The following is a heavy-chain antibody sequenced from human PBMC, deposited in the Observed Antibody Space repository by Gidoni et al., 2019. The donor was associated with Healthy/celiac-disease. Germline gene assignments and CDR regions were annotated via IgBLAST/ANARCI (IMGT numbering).Heavy chain of an antibody. V-gene: IGHV3-21*01. CDR1: GFTFSSYS. CDR3: ARDFSSGWYA. J-gene: IGHJ5*02. D-gene: IGHD6-19*01. CDR2: ISSSSSYI. Sequence: EVQLVESGGGLVKPGGSLRLSCAASGFTFSSYSMNWVRQAPGKGLEWVSSISSSSSYIYYEDSVKGRFTISRDNAKNSLYLQMNSLRAEDTAVYYCARDFSSGWYAWGQGTLVTVSS.